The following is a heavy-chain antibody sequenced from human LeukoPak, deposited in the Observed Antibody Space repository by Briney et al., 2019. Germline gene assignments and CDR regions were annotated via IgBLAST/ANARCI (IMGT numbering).Heavy chain of an antibody. CDR2: INPNSGGT. D-gene: IGHD5-24*01. CDR3: ARIPMATNEVDY. V-gene: IGHV1-2*02. CDR1: GYTFTGYY. Sequence: ASVKVSCKASGYTFTGYYMHWVRRAPGQGLEWMGWINPNSGGTNYAQKFQGGVTMTRDTSISTAYMELSRLRSDDTAAYYCARIPMATNEVDYWGQGTLVTVSS. J-gene: IGHJ4*02.